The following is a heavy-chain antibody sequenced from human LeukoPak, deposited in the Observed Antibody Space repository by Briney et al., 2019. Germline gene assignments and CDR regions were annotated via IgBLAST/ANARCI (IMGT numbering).Heavy chain of an antibody. D-gene: IGHD1-26*01. V-gene: IGHV4-39*01. CDR1: GGSISSSSYY. J-gene: IGHJ6*03. CDR2: IYYSGST. CDR3: ARALVGATSYYYYYMDV. Sequence: SETLSLTCTVSGGSISSSSYYWGWLRQPPGTGLEWIGSIYYSGSTYYNPSRKSRVTISVYTSKNQFSLKLRYVTAADTAVYYCARALVGATSYYYYYMDVWGKGTTVTVSS.